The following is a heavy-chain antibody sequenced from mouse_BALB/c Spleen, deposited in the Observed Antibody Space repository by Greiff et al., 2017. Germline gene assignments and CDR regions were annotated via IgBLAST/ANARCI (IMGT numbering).Heavy chain of an antibody. V-gene: IGHV1-5*01. D-gene: IGHD1-1*01. J-gene: IGHJ1*01. Sequence: EVQLQQSGTVLARPGASVKMSCKASGYSFTSYWMHWVKQRPGQGLEWIGAIYPGNSDTSYNQKFKGKAKLTAVTSASTAYMELSSLTNEDSAVYYCTTVVPRYWYFDVWGAGTTVTVSS. CDR2: IYPGNSDT. CDR1: GYSFTSYW. CDR3: TTVVPRYWYFDV.